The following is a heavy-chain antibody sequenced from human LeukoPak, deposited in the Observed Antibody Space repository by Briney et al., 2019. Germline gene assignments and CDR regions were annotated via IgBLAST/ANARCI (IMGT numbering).Heavy chain of an antibody. CDR1: GGSISNYH. CDR2: SHKSGST. J-gene: IGHJ4*02. CDR3: ARLSTWIQLWNTFYFFDY. V-gene: IGHV4-59*12. Sequence: PSETLSLTCTVSGGSISNYHWTWIRQSPGKTLEWIGCSHKSGSTNYNPSLKSRVTISVDTSKNQFSLKLSSVTAADTAVYYCARLSTWIQLWNTFYFFDYWGQGTLVTVSS. D-gene: IGHD5-18*01.